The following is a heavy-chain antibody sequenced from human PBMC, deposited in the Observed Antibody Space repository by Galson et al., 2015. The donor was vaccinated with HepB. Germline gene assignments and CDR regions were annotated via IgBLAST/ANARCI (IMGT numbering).Heavy chain of an antibody. Sequence: SLRLSCAASGFAFDTHAMSWVRQAPGRGLEWISGISGNGDSTFYADSVKGRFTVSKDTSNNMLYLQMNSLRAEDAGLYFCAKGYGLFDSWGQGILVTVSS. J-gene: IGHJ5*01. D-gene: IGHD5-18*01. CDR2: ISGNGDST. V-gene: IGHV3-23*01. CDR3: AKGYGLFDS. CDR1: GFAFDTHA.